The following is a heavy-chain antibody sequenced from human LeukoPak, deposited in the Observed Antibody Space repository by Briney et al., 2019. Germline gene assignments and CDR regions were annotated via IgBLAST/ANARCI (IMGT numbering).Heavy chain of an antibody. D-gene: IGHD3-10*01. V-gene: IGHV4-59*01. CDR2: IYYTGST. CDR3: ARGGYYGSGNDFRFDP. CDR1: GGSISFYY. Sequence: SETLSLTCTVSGGSISFYYWSWIRQPPGKGLEWIGYIYYTGSTNYNPSLKSRVTISVETSKNQFSLKLKSVTAADTAVYYCARGGYYGSGNDFRFDPWGQGTLVTVSS. J-gene: IGHJ5*02.